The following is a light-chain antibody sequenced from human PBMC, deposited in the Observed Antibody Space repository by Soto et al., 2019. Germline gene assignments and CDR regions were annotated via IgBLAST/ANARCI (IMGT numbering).Light chain of an antibody. V-gene: IGLV4-69*01. J-gene: IGLJ3*02. CDR2: VTSDGSH. CDR1: SGHSDYA. CDR3: QAWGTGGV. Sequence: QPVLTQSHSASASPGASVKLTCTLSSGHSDYAIAWHQQQPEKGPRYLMKVTSDGSHTKGDGIPDRFSGSSSGADRYLTISSLRSDDEADYYCQAWGTGGVFGGGTKVTVL.